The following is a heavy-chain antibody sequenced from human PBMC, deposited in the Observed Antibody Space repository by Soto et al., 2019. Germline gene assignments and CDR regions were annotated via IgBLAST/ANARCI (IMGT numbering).Heavy chain of an antibody. D-gene: IGHD3-9*01. CDR1: GFTFSSYG. CDR2: IWCDGSNK. CDR3: ARDSRDDIFAYGMDV. V-gene: IGHV3-33*01. J-gene: IGHJ6*02. Sequence: SGGSLRLSCAASGFTFSSYGMHWVRQAPGKGLEWVAVIWCDGSNKYYADSVKGRFTISRDNSKNTLYLQMNSLRAEDTAVYYCARDSRDDIFAYGMDVWGQGTTVTVSS.